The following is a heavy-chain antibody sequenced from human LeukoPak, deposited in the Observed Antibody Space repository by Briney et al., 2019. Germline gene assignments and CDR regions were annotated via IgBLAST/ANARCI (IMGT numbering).Heavy chain of an antibody. V-gene: IGHV4-34*01. CDR3: ARSSCGGGSCYIDY. Sequence: PSETLSLTCAVYGGSFSGYYWSWIRQPPGKGLEWIGEINHSGSTNYNPSLKSRVTISVDTSKNQFSLKLSSVTAADTAVYSCARSSCGGGSCYIDYWGQGTLVTVSS. J-gene: IGHJ4*02. CDR2: INHSGST. D-gene: IGHD2-15*01. CDR1: GGSFSGYY.